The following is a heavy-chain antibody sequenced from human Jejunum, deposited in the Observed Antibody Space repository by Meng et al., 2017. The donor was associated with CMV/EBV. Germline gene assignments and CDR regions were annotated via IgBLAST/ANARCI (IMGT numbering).Heavy chain of an antibody. V-gene: IGHV3-7*03. D-gene: IGHD2-2*02. Sequence: AAGFSFRDHGMSWVRQPPGKALEWVAKIKYDGSELYYGDSVRGRFTISRDDSKSTLYLQMNSLRAEDTAVYYCAKVDANTVGAFDVWGQGTMVTVSS. CDR2: IKYDGSEL. CDR1: GFSFRDHG. CDR3: AKVDANTVGAFDV. J-gene: IGHJ3*01.